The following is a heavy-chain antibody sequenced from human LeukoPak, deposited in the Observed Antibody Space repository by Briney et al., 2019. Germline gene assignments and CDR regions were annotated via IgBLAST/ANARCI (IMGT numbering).Heavy chain of an antibody. CDR2: ISGGGAGT. Sequence: GGSLRLSCAASGLSFGFYAMSWVRQAPGKGLEWVSSISGGGAGTYYADSVTGRFTISRDNSRNTLYLQMNSLRGDDTAVYYCAKDVGKWESLHFFDYWGQGTLVTVSS. V-gene: IGHV3-23*01. D-gene: IGHD1-26*01. CDR1: GLSFGFYA. CDR3: AKDVGKWESLHFFDY. J-gene: IGHJ4*02.